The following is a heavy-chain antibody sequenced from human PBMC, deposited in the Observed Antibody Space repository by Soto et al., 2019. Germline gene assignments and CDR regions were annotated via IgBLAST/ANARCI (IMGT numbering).Heavy chain of an antibody. J-gene: IGHJ5*02. Sequence: GASVKVSCKASGYTFTSYDINWVRQATGQGIEWMGWMNPNSGNTGYAQKFQGRVTMTRNTSISTAYMELSSLRSEDTAVYYCARMGPADNYDFWSGYYWFDPWGQGTLVTVSS. D-gene: IGHD3-3*01. CDR1: GYTFTSYD. CDR3: ARMGPADNYDFWSGYYWFDP. V-gene: IGHV1-8*01. CDR2: MNPNSGNT.